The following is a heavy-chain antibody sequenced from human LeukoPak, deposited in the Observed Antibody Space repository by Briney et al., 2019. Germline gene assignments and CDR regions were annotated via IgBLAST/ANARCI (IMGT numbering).Heavy chain of an antibody. D-gene: IGHD4-23*01. CDR1: GGSISSYY. Sequence: SETLSLTCTVSGGSISSYYWSWIRQHPGKGLEWIGYIFYSGSTYYNPSLKSRVTISVDTSKNHFSLKLSSVTAADTAVYYCARNDYGGKGGIDYWGQGTLVTVSS. CDR2: IFYSGST. CDR3: ARNDYGGKGGIDY. V-gene: IGHV4-59*06. J-gene: IGHJ4*02.